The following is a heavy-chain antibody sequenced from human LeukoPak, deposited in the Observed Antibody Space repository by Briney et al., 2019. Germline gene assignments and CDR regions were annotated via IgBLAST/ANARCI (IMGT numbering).Heavy chain of an antibody. V-gene: IGHV4-30-2*01. CDR2: IYHDGST. J-gene: IGHJ4*02. Sequence: SQTLSLTCTVSGGSITSGGYYWSWIRQPPGQGLEWIGHIYHDGSTYYNPSLKSRLTISLDRSKNQFSLRLRFVTAADTAVYYCAREGHRRTYSSSSVGTYWGQGTLLTVSS. CDR3: AREGHRRTYSSSSVGTY. CDR1: GGSITSGGYY. D-gene: IGHD6-6*01.